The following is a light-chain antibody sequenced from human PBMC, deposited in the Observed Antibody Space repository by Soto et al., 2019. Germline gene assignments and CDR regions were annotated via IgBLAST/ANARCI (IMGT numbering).Light chain of an antibody. CDR2: AAS. J-gene: IGKJ3*01. CDR3: QQYYSYPLT. V-gene: IGKV1-8*01. Sequence: ALRMTQSPSSFSASTGDRVTITCRASQGISRYLAWYQQKPGEAPKLLIYAASTLQSGVPSRFSGSGSGTDFTLTISCLQSEDFATYYCQQYYSYPLTFGPGTKVDIK. CDR1: QGISRY.